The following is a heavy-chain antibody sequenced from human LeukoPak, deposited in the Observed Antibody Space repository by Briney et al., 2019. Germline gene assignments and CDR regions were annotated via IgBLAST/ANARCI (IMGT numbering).Heavy chain of an antibody. V-gene: IGHV1-69*13. CDR1: GGTFSSYA. Sequence: ASVKVSCKASGGTFSSYAISWVRQAPGQGLEWMGGIIPIFGTANYAQKFQGRVTITADESTSTAYMELRSLRSDDTAVYYCARGNVIAVAGIVSDAFDIWGQGTMVTVSS. CDR2: IIPIFGTA. D-gene: IGHD6-19*01. J-gene: IGHJ3*02. CDR3: ARGNVIAVAGIVSDAFDI.